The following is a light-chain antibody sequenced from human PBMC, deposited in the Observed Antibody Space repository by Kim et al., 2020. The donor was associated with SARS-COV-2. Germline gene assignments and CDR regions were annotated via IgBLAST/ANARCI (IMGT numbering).Light chain of an antibody. CDR3: QQFTL. J-gene: IGKJ4*01. Sequence: SSLSAYVGDRVTITCRASQGISSALAWYQQKPGKAPKLLIYDASSLESGVPSRFSGSGSGTDFTLTISSLQPEDFATYYCQQFTLFGGGTKVDIK. CDR2: DAS. V-gene: IGKV1-13*02. CDR1: QGISSA.